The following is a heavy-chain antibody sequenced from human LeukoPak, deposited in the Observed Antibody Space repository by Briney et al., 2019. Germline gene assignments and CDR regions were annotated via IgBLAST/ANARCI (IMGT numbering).Heavy chain of an antibody. CDR3: ARERLRFLEWLPGGFDY. CDR2: IYYSGST. V-gene: IGHV4-30-4*08. D-gene: IGHD3-3*01. CDR1: GGSISSGDYY. J-gene: IGHJ4*02. Sequence: SQTLSLTCTVSGGSISSGDYYWSWIRQPPGKGLEWIGYIYYSGSTYYNPSLKSRVTISVDTSKNQFSLKLSSVTAADTAVYYCARERLRFLEWLPGGFDYWGQGTLVTVSS.